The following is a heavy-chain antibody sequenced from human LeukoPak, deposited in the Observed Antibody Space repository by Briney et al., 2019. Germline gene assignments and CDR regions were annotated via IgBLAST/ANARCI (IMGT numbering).Heavy chain of an antibody. Sequence: GGSLRLSCAASGFTFSSYGMHWVRQAPGKGLEWVAVIWYDGSNKYYADSVKGRFTISRGNSKNTLYLQMNSLRAEDTAVYYCARDSAVEMALYYFDYWGQGTLVTVSS. J-gene: IGHJ4*02. D-gene: IGHD5-24*01. V-gene: IGHV3-33*01. CDR3: ARDSAVEMALYYFDY. CDR2: IWYDGSNK. CDR1: GFTFSSYG.